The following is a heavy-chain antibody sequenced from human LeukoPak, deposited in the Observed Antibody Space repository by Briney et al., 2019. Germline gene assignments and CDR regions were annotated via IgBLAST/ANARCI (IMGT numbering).Heavy chain of an antibody. CDR3: ARDHGDYSFAFDV. CDR2: ISSSGSTI. Sequence: GGSLRLSCAASGFTFSDYYMSWIRQAPGKGLEWVSYISSSGSTIYYADSVKGRFTISRDNAKNSLYLQMNSLRAEDTAVYFCARDHGDYSFAFDVWGQGTMVTVSS. J-gene: IGHJ3*01. V-gene: IGHV3-11*04. D-gene: IGHD4-17*01. CDR1: GFTFSDYY.